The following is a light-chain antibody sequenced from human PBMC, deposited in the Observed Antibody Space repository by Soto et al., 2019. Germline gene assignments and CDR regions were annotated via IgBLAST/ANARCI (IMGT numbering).Light chain of an antibody. Sequence: QSALTQPASVSGSPGQSITISCTGTSSDVGSYNLVSWYQQHPGKAPKLMIYEVSKRTSGVSNRFSGSKSGNTASLTISGLQAEDEADYYCCSYAGSSTSLFGTGTKLTVL. CDR3: CSYAGSSTSL. CDR2: EVS. CDR1: SSDVGSYNL. J-gene: IGLJ1*01. V-gene: IGLV2-23*02.